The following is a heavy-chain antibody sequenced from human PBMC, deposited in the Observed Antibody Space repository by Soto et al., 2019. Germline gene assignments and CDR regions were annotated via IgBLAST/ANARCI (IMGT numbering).Heavy chain of an antibody. CDR2: ISVYNGNT. CDR1: GYTFTKYA. Sequence: QVQLVQSGAEVKTPGASVKVSCKASGYTFTKYAISWMRQAPGQGLEWVGWISVYNGNTKYAENLQGRVTVTTDTSPTTVYMELRRVRSDDPAVYYCAREGAGLYYYYYGMDVWGQGSTVTVPS. CDR3: AREGAGLYYYYYGMDV. J-gene: IGHJ6*02. V-gene: IGHV1-18*01. D-gene: IGHD6-19*01.